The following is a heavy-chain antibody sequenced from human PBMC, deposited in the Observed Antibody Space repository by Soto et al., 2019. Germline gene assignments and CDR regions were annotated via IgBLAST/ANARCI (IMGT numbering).Heavy chain of an antibody. Sequence: PGESLKISCKGFGYTFPKHWINWLRLVPGKGLEWMGIVFPGDSDTRYSPSLQGQVIISVDKSISTAYLQWTRLKASDTAIYYCAKSIEGGPMDVWGQGTTVTVSS. D-gene: IGHD1-26*01. CDR1: GYTFPKHW. CDR3: AKSIEGGPMDV. CDR2: VFPGDSDT. V-gene: IGHV5-51*01. J-gene: IGHJ6*02.